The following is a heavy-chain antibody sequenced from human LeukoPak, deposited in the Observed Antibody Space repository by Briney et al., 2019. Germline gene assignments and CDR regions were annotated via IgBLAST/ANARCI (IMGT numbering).Heavy chain of an antibody. CDR2: IYYSGST. V-gene: IGHV4-59*01. J-gene: IGHJ4*02. D-gene: IGHD5-12*01. CDR1: GGSITNYY. CDR3: ARGEVATDLFDY. Sequence: SETLSLTCSLSGGSITNYYWSWIRQPPGKGLEWIGYIYYSGSTNYNPSLKSRVTISVDTSKNQFSLKLSSVTAADTAVYYCARGEVATDLFDYWGQGTLVTVSS.